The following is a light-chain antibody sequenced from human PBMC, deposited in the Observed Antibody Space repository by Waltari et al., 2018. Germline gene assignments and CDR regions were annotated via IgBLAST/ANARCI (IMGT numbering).Light chain of an antibody. J-gene: IGKJ1*01. CDR1: QTISGY. CDR3: QQSYSTPRT. CDR2: ASS. Sequence: DIQMTQSPSSLSASVGDRVTITCRASQTISGYLNWYQQKPGKAPMLLMYASSSLQSGGPSRFSGSGSGTDFTLTISSLQPEDFATYYCQQSYSTPRTFGQGTKVEIK. V-gene: IGKV1-39*01.